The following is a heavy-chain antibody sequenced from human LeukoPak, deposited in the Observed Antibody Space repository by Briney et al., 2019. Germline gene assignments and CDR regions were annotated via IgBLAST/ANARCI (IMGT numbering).Heavy chain of an antibody. CDR3: QRVPLGCLQSSLDY. V-gene: IGHV1-2*02. CDR2: INPNSGGT. D-gene: IGHD5-24*01. J-gene: IGHJ4*02. Sequence: GASVKVSCKASGYTFTGYYMHWVRQAPGQGLEWMGWINPNSGGTNYAQKFQGRVTMTRDTSISTAYMELSRLRSDNTAVYYCQRVPLGCLQSSLDYWGQGTLVTVSS. CDR1: GYTFTGYY.